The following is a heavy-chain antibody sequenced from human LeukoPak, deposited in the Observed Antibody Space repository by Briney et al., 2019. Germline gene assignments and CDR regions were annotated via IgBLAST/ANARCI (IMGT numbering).Heavy chain of an antibody. CDR2: IYYSGST. V-gene: IGHV4-59*01. D-gene: IGHD3-3*01. J-gene: IGHJ6*02. CDR1: GGSISSYY. Sequence: SETLSLTCTVSGGSISSYYWSWIRQPPGKGLEWIGYIYYSGSTNYNPSLKSRVTISVDTSKNQFSLKLSSVTAADTAEYYCARGAVSYDFWSGYYHYYYYGMDVWGQGTTVTVSS. CDR3: ARGAVSYDFWSGYYHYYYYGMDV.